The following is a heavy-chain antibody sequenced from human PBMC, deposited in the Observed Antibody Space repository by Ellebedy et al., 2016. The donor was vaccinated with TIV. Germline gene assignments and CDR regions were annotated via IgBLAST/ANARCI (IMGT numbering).Heavy chain of an antibody. CDR1: GGSISRSIYY. Sequence: SETLSLTCTVSGGSISRSIYYWASIRQPPGTGLEWIGSIYYLGSTYYNPSLKSRVTMSVDTSENQFSVKLSSITAADTAMYYCARVSYIDYVWGSYRFDYWGQGALVTVSS. J-gene: IGHJ4*02. CDR3: ARVSYIDYVWGSYRFDY. CDR2: IYYLGST. V-gene: IGHV4-39*07. D-gene: IGHD3-16*02.